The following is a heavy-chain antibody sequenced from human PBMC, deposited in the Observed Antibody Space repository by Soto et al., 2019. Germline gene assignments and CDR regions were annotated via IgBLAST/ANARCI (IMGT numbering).Heavy chain of an antibody. CDR2: IYYSGST. D-gene: IGHD3-10*01. J-gene: IGHJ5*02. V-gene: IGHV4-30-4*01. CDR3: AREETMVRGVSKWFDP. Sequence: SETLSLTCTVSGGSISSGDYYWSWIRQPPGKGLEWIGYIYYSGSTYYNPSLKSRVTISVDTSKNQFSLKLSSVTAADTAVYYCAREETMVRGVSKWFDPWGQGTLVTVSS. CDR1: GGSISSGDYY.